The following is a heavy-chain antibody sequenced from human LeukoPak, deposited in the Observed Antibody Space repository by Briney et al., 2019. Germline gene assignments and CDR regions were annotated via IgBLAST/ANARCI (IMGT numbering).Heavy chain of an antibody. CDR3: ARTQITVRSYYFDY. CDR1: GGSISSGDYY. D-gene: IGHD4-11*01. CDR2: IYYSGST. V-gene: IGHV4-30-4*01. J-gene: IGHJ4*02. Sequence: SETLSLTCTVSGGSISSGDYYWSWIRQPPGKGLERIGYIYYSGSTYYNPSLKSRVTISVDTSKNQFSLKLSSVTAADTAVYYCARTQITVRSYYFDYWGQGTLVTVSS.